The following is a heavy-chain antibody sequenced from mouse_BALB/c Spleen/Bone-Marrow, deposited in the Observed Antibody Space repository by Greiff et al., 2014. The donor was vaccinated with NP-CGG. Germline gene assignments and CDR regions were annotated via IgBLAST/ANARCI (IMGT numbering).Heavy chain of an antibody. D-gene: IGHD1-1*01. J-gene: IGHJ2*01. CDR3: ARMGDYSYYFDY. CDR1: GYAFSSYW. Sequence: VKVVESGAELVRPGSSVKISCKASGYAFSSYWMNWVKQRPGQGLEWIGQIYPGDGDTNYNGKFKGKATLTADKSSSTAYIQLSSLTSEDSAVYFCARMGDYSYYFDYWGQGTTLTVSS. CDR2: IYPGDGDT. V-gene: IGHV1-80*01.